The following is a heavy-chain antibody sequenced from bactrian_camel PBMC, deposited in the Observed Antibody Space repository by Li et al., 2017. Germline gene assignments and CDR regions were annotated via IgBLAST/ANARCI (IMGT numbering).Heavy chain of an antibody. CDR1: GFTVRGNC. CDR2: VNIIDST. D-gene: IGHD6*01. Sequence: HVQLVESGGGSVQAGGSLRLSCAASGFTVRGNCMAWFRQAPGKDREGVATVNIIDSTSYADSVKGRFTISKDNARLMWYLQMNSLKPEDTAMYYCAHYESYGGKCSFREDFYDYWGPGTQVTVS. CDR3: AHYESYGGKCSFREDFYDY. J-gene: IGHJ4*01. V-gene: IGHV3S26*01.